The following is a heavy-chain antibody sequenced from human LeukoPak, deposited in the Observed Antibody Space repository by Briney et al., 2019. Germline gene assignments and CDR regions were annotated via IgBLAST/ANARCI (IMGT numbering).Heavy chain of an antibody. D-gene: IGHD5-12*01. V-gene: IGHV1-2*02. J-gene: IGHJ4*02. CDR2: INPNSGAT. CDR1: GYTFTGYY. Sequence: GASVKVSCKASGYTFTGYYMHWVRQAPGQGLEWMAWINPNSGATNSAQKFQGRVTMTRDTSISTAYMELSRLRSDDTAVYYCARGMSGYDEIGFDYWGQGTLVTVSS. CDR3: ARGMSGYDEIGFDY.